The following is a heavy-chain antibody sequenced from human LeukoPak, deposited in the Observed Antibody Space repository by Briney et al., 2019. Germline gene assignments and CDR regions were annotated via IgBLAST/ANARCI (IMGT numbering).Heavy chain of an antibody. V-gene: IGHV3-33*08. Sequence: GRSLRLSCAASGFTFSNYGMHWVRQAPGKGLEWVAVIWSGGTDKYYADSVKGRFTVSRDNSKNTLYLQMNSLRAEDTAVYYCAREIYDSYDYWGQGTLVTVSS. D-gene: IGHD3-10*01. CDR2: IWSGGTDK. J-gene: IGHJ4*02. CDR1: GFTFSNYG. CDR3: AREIYDSYDY.